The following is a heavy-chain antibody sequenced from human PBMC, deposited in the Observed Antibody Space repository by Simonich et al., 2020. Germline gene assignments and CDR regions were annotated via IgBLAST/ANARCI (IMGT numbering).Heavy chain of an antibody. CDR2: ISAYNGNT. CDR1: GYTFTSYG. Sequence: QVQLVQSGAEVKKRGASVKVSCKASGYTFTSYGISWVRQAPGQGLEWMGWISAYNGNTNYAQKLQGRVTIPTDTSTITAYMGLRSLRSDDTAVYYSARASRGTWWYYYFDYWGQGTLVTVSS. V-gene: IGHV1-18*01. J-gene: IGHJ4*02. D-gene: IGHD2-15*01. CDR3: ARASRGTWWYYYFDY.